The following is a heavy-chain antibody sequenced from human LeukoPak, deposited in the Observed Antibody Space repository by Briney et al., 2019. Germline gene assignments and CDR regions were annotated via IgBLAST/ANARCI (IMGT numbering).Heavy chain of an antibody. V-gene: IGHV3-74*01. CDR3: VRGPLYDSGIYHPGDY. Sequence: GGSLRLTCAASAFTFSSHWMHWVRQAPGKGLVWVSRINSDGSSTSYADSVKGRFTISRDNTKNTLYLQMNSLRAEDTAVYYCVRGPLYDSGIYHPGDYWGQGTLVTVSS. D-gene: IGHD3-10*01. J-gene: IGHJ4*02. CDR2: INSDGSST. CDR1: AFTFSSHW.